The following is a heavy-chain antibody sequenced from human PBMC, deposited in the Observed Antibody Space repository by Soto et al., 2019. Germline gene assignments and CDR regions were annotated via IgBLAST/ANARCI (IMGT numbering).Heavy chain of an antibody. Sequence: PSETLSLTCAVSGASISDYYWSWIRQPPGKGLEWIGYIYYSGSTNYNPSLKSRVTISVDTSKNQFSLKLSSVTAADTAVYYCARWARGQGAFDIWGQGTMVTVSS. CDR1: GASISDYY. J-gene: IGHJ3*02. V-gene: IGHV4-59*08. CDR3: ARWARGQGAFDI. D-gene: IGHD3-10*01. CDR2: IYYSGST.